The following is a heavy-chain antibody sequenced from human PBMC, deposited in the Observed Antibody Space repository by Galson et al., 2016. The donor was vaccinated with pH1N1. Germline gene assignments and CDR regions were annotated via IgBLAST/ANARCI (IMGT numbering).Heavy chain of an antibody. V-gene: IGHV4-4*07. CDR1: GGPITGYY. Sequence: ETLSLTCSVSGGPITGYYWAWIRQPTGKGLEYIGRAYTTGSTNYNPSLMSRVTMSLDTSKSQFSLKLRSVTAADTAVYYCARVGTPHNANYAMDVWGQGTTVTVSS. CDR2: AYTTGST. CDR3: ARVGTPHNANYAMDV. J-gene: IGHJ6*02. D-gene: IGHD7-27*01.